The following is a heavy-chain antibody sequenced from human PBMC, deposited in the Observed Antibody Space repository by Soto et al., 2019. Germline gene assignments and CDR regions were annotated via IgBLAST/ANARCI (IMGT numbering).Heavy chain of an antibody. CDR1: GFTFSSYG. J-gene: IGHJ6*02. Sequence: GGSLRLSCAASGFTFSSYGMHWVRQAPGKGLAWVAVILYDGSNKYYADSVKGRFTISRDNSKNTLYLQMNSLRAEDTAVYYCAKSEVTTILHPNYYYYGMDVWGQGTTVTVSS. CDR3: AKSEVTTILHPNYYYYGMDV. CDR2: ILYDGSNK. D-gene: IGHD4-4*01. V-gene: IGHV3-30*18.